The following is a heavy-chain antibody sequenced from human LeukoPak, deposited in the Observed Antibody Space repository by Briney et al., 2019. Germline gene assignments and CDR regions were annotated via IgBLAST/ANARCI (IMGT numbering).Heavy chain of an antibody. V-gene: IGHV1-69*04. Sequence: GASVKVSCKASGGNFSSCAVSWVRQAPGRGLEWMGRIIPILTIANYAQNFQGRVTITADKSTSTAYMELSSLRSGDTAVYYCASHYYDSSGYLGDWFDPWGQGTLVTVSS. CDR1: GGNFSSCA. J-gene: IGHJ5*02. CDR3: ASHYYDSSGYLGDWFDP. CDR2: IIPILTIA. D-gene: IGHD3-22*01.